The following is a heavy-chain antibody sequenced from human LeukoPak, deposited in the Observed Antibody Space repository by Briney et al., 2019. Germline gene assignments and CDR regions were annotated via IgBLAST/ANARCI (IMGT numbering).Heavy chain of an antibody. CDR3: AKDILGIAAALVDY. CDR1: GFTFSSYG. D-gene: IGHD6-13*01. CDR2: IWYDGSNK. J-gene: IGHJ4*02. Sequence: PGRSLRLSCAASGFTFSSYGMHWVRQAPGKGLELVAVIWYDGSNKYYADSVKGRFTISRDNSKNTLYLQMNSLRAEDTAVYYCAKDILGIAAALVDYWGQGTLVTVSS. V-gene: IGHV3-33*06.